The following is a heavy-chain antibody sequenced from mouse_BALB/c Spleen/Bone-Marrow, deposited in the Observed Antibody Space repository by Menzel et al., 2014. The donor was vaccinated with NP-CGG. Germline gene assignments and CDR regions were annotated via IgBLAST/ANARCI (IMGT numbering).Heavy chain of an antibody. V-gene: IGHV1S56*01. D-gene: IGHD3-1*01. J-gene: IGHJ4*01. CDR3: SSKRIRAYARAS. CDR2: IYPGDGST. CDR1: GYTFTSYY. Sequence: VQLQQSGPELVQPGASVKMSCKASGYTFTSYYIHWVKQRPGQGLERIGWIYPGDGSTKYNEKFKGKTTLTADKSSSTAYVLLKSLTSEYSAIYFCSSKRIRAYARASWGQGTPVTVSS.